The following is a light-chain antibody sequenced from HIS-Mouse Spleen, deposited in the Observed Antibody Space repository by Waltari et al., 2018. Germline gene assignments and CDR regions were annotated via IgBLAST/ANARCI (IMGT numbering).Light chain of an antibody. CDR2: LGS. J-gene: IGKJ2*01. V-gene: IGKV2-28*01. CDR3: MQALQTPWT. CDR1: PSILHSNGYNH. Sequence: EIVRTQSPLSLPVTPGEPASISCRSSPSILHSNGYNHLDWYLQKPGQSPQLLIYLGSNRASGVPDRFSGSGSGTDFTLKISRVEAEDVGVYYCMQALQTPWTFGQGTKLEIK.